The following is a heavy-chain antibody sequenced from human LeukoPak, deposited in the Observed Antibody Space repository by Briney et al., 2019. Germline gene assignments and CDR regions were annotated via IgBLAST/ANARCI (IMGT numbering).Heavy chain of an antibody. D-gene: IGHD3-10*01. V-gene: IGHV5-10-1*01. CDR3: ARRHYYGSGSYPY. CDR1: GYNFTSYW. J-gene: IGHJ4*02. CDR2: IDPSDSYT. Sequence: GESLKISCKGSGYNFTSYWISWGRQLPGKGRGWMGRIDPSDSYTNYSPSFQGHVTISADKSISTAYLQWSSLKASDTAMYYCARRHYYGSGSYPYWGQGTLVTVSS.